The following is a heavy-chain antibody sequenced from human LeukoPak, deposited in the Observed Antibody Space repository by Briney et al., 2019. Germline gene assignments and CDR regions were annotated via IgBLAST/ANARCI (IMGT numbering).Heavy chain of an antibody. D-gene: IGHD3-22*01. CDR1: GGTFSSYA. Sequence: AASVTVSCKASGGTFSSYAISWVRQAPGQGLEWMGGIIPIFGTANYAQKFQGRVTITADESTSTAYMELSSLRSEDTAVYYCARSDYDSSGYYYEEDYWGQGTLVTVSS. J-gene: IGHJ4*02. V-gene: IGHV1-69*13. CDR3: ARSDYDSSGYYYEEDY. CDR2: IIPIFGTA.